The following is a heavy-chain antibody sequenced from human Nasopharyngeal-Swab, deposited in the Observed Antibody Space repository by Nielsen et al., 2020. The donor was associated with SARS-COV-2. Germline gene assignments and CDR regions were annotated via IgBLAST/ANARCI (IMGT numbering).Heavy chain of an antibody. J-gene: IGHJ2*01. CDR2: VNNDGSNT. CDR1: GFTFSSYW. Sequence: GGSLRLSCAASGFTFSSYWMNWVRQDPGKGLVWVSRVNNDGSNTNYADSVKGRFNISRDNAKNTLYLQMNSLRAEDTALYYCASALNGYFDLWGRGTLVAVSS. CDR3: ASALNGYFDL. D-gene: IGHD3-3*02. V-gene: IGHV3-74*01.